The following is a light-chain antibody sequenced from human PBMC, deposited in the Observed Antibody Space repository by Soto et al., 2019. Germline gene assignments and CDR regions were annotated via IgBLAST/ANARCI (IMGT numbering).Light chain of an antibody. CDR2: GAF. CDR1: PSVTNY. J-gene: IGKJ5*01. CDR3: QQRNIWPPVT. V-gene: IGKV3-11*01. Sequence: IVLTQSPATLSLSPGERATVSCRASPSVTNYLAWYQQKPGQPPRLLIYGAFNRAAGIPARFSGSGSGTDFTLTIISLEPEDSAVYYCQQRNIWPPVTFGQGTRLEIK.